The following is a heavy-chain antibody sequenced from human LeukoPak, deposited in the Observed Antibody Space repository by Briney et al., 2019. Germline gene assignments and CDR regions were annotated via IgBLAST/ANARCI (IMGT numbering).Heavy chain of an antibody. CDR1: GFTFSSYSMN. V-gene: IGHV4-39*01. CDR3: ARRSSSSGYYSRFDY. J-gene: IGHJ4*02. CDR2: IYYSGST. D-gene: IGHD3-22*01. Sequence: GSLRLSCAASGFTFSSYSMNWVRQPPGKGLEWIGCIYYSGSTYYNPSLKSRVTISVDTSKNQFSLKLSSVIAADTAVYYCARRSSSSGYYSRFDYWGQGTLVTVSS.